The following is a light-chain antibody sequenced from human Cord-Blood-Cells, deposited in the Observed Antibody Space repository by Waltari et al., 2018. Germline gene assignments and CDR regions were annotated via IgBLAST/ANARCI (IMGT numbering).Light chain of an antibody. V-gene: IGLV1-40*01. CDR1: SSNIGAGYD. CDR2: GNS. Sequence: QSVLTQPPSVSGAPGQRVPISCTGSSSNIGAGYDVHWYQQLPGTAPQLLLYGNSNRPSGVPDRFSGSKSGTSASLAITGLQAEDEADYYCQSYDSSLSVVVFGGGTKLTVL. J-gene: IGLJ2*01. CDR3: QSYDSSLSVVV.